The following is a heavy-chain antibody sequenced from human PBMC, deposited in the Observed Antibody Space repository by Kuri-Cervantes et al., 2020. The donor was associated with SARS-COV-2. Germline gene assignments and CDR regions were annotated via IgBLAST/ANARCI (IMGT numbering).Heavy chain of an antibody. J-gene: IGHJ5*02. V-gene: IGHV1-46*01. D-gene: IGHD6-13*01. CDR2: INPSGGST. CDR1: GYTFTSYY. CDR3: ARGGIAAAGWVDWFDP. Sequence: GESLKISCKASGYTFTSYYMHWVRQAPGQGLEWMGIINPSGGSTSYAQKFQGRVTMTRDTSTSTAYMELRSLRSDDTAVYYCARGGIAAAGWVDWFDPWGQGTLVTVSS.